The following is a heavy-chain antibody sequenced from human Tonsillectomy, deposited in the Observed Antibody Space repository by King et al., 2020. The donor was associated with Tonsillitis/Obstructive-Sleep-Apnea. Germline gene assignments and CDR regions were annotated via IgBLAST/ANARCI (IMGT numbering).Heavy chain of an antibody. J-gene: IGHJ4*02. CDR2: IDHTGST. Sequence: VQLPQWGAGLLKPSETLSLTCAVYGGSFSGYYWSWIRQPPGKGLEWIGEIDHTGSTNYNPSLKSRVTVSVDTSKNQFSLNLRSVTAADTAVYYCAREFDSLDYWGQGTLVTVSS. CDR1: GGSFSGYY. D-gene: IGHD2-15*01. V-gene: IGHV4-34*01. CDR3: AREFDSLDY.